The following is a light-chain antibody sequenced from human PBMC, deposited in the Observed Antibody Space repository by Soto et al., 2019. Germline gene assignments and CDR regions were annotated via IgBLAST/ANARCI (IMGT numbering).Light chain of an antibody. Sequence: DIRMTQSPSSLSASVGDRVTITCRASQSIITYLNWYQQKPGKAPELLISAASSLQSGVPPRFSGSGSGTDFTLTISSLQPEDFATYYCQQSYSTPRTFGQGTKLEIK. V-gene: IGKV1-39*01. J-gene: IGKJ2*01. CDR1: QSIITY. CDR3: QQSYSTPRT. CDR2: AAS.